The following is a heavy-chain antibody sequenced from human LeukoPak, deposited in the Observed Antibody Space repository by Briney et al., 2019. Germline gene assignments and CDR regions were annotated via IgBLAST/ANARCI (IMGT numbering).Heavy chain of an antibody. CDR2: ISNSDSTI. Sequence: GGSLRLSCAASGFSFSSYSMNWVRQAPGKGLEWVSYISNSDSTIYYADSVKGRFTISRDNAKFSLFLQMNTLRDEDTAVYYCARDAATIGTYWYLDLWGRGTLVTVSS. CDR1: GFSFSSYS. V-gene: IGHV3-48*02. D-gene: IGHD1-1*01. CDR3: ARDAATIGTYWYLDL. J-gene: IGHJ2*01.